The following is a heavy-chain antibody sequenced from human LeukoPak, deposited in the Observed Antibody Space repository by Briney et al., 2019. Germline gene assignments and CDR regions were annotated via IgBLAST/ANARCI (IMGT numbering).Heavy chain of an antibody. D-gene: IGHD2-2*01. Sequence: GSLRLSFAASGFPFYSYAMTWVRPAPGKGLEWVSRINRGGGITNYSDSVKGRFTISRDNSKYTLFLQMNSLRAEDTAVYYCAKYGVDCSSTSCYPLYYMDVWGKGTTVTVSS. CDR3: AKYGVDCSSTSCYPLYYMDV. V-gene: IGHV3-23*01. J-gene: IGHJ6*03. CDR1: GFPFYSYA. CDR2: INRGGGIT.